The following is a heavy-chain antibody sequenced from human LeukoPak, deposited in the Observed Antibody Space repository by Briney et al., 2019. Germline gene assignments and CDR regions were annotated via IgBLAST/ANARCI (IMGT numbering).Heavy chain of an antibody. CDR3: VRGYCNISHNWFTA. Sequence: PGGSLSLSYAGTGFTFISSGMHGLRQAPGKGPVWVSLINTDGSDTTYADSVKGRFTISRDNAKNTLHLEMNSLRAEDTAVYYCVRGYCNISHNWFTASRQATLVTVSS. D-gene: IGHD2/OR15-2a*01. V-gene: IGHV3-74*01. J-gene: IGHJ5*02. CDR1: GFTFISSG. CDR2: INTDGSDT.